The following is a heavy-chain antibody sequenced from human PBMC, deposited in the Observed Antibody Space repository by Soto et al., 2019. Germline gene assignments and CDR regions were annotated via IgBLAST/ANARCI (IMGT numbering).Heavy chain of an antibody. CDR2: ISGYNRNT. CDR3: ARERRVAGSWIAY. Sequence: GSVKVSCRSSGYSFTTYGLSWVRQAPGRGREWVGWISGYNRNTTYAQKFQGTVILTTDTPTTTGYMEIKSLSSDDTAVYYCARERRVAGSWIAYWGQGTLVIVS. J-gene: IGHJ4*02. CDR1: GYSFTTYG. V-gene: IGHV1-18*01. D-gene: IGHD6-19*01.